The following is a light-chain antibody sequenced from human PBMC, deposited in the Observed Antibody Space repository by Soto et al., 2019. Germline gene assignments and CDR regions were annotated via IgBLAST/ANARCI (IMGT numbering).Light chain of an antibody. Sequence: DIQMTQSPSSVSASVGDRVTITCRASQDISGWLAWYQQMPGRAPKLLIYAASSLQSGVPTRFAGNGSGTSFTLTITSLQPEDFATYYCLQADTFPITFGQGTRLGIK. CDR3: LQADTFPIT. CDR2: AAS. CDR1: QDISGW. J-gene: IGKJ5*01. V-gene: IGKV1-12*01.